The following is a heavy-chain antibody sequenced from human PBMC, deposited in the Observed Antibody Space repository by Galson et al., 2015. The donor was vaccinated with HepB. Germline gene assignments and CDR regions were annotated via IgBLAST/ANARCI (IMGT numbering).Heavy chain of an antibody. J-gene: IGHJ5*02. CDR2: IYWDDDK. V-gene: IGHV2-5*02. Sequence: PALVKPTQTLTLTCTLSGFSLRTNGEGVGWIRQPPGKALEWLALIYWDDDKRYSPSLKTRLTITKDTSKNQVALTMTNMDPVDTATYYCAHLSDSRGGPRNWFDPWGQGTLVTVSS. D-gene: IGHD2/OR15-2a*01. CDR1: GFSLRTNGEG. CDR3: AHLSDSRGGPRNWFDP.